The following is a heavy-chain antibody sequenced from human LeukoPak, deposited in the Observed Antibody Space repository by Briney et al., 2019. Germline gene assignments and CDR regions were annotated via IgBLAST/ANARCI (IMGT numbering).Heavy chain of an antibody. D-gene: IGHD2-2*01. CDR2: TYTSGST. J-gene: IGHJ3*01. CDR1: GGSISSYD. CDR3: ARYGLLGLSEINAFDF. V-gene: IGHV4-4*07. Sequence: PSETLSLTCTVSGGSISSYDWSWIRQPAGKGLEWIGRTYTSGSTNYNPSLKSRVTMSVDMSKNQFSLKLSSMIAADTAVYYCARYGLLGLSEINAFDFWGQGTVVTVSS.